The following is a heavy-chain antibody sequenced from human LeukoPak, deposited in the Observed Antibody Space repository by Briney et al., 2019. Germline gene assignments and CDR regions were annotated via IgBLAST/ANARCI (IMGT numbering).Heavy chain of an antibody. V-gene: IGHV4-61*02. CDR1: GGSISGDNYY. D-gene: IGHD3-22*01. J-gene: IGHJ4*02. CDR2: VYTGGSA. Sequence: SQTLSLTCTVSGGSISGDNYYWTWIRQPAGKGLEWIGRVYTGGSANYNPSLKSRVTMSVDTSKNQFSLKLNSVIAADTALYYCAREEYFDGSGYYFRYFDSWGQGILVTVSS. CDR3: AREEYFDGSGYYFRYFDS.